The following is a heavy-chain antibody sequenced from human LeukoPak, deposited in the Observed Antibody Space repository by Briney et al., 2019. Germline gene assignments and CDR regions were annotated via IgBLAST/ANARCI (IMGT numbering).Heavy chain of an antibody. CDR3: AKEMGSGLIDY. J-gene: IGHJ4*02. D-gene: IGHD2-15*01. CDR2: FSYDGSIK. Sequence: GTSLRLSCAASGFTFSTYGMHWVRQAPGKGLEGVAVFSYDGSIKDYADSVKGRFNISKDNSKHTLYLQTNSFRGEDTAVYYCAKEMGSGLIDYGGQGTLVTVSS. V-gene: IGHV3-30*18. CDR1: GFTFSTYG.